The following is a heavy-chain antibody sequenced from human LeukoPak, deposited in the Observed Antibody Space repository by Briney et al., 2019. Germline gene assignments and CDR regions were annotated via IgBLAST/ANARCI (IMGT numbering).Heavy chain of an antibody. CDR2: IKQDGSEK. CDR3: ARVKDELNYYGMAV. J-gene: IGHJ6*02. Sequence: PGGSLRLSCAASGFTFSSYWMSWVRQAPGKGLEWVANIKQDGSEKYYVDSVKGRFTISRDNAKNSLYLQMNSLRAEDTAVYYCARVKDELNYYGMAVWGQGTTVTVSS. D-gene: IGHD3-10*01. V-gene: IGHV3-7*01. CDR1: GFTFSSYW.